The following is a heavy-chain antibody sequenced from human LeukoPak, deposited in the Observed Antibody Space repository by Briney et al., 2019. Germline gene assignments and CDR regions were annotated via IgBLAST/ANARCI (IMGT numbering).Heavy chain of an antibody. Sequence: PGGSLRLSCAASGFTFSNYAMSWVRQAPGKGLEWVSALSGSGATTYYADSVKGRFTISRDNGQNSLYLQMNSLRAEDTAVYYCARDVGDGMDVWGQGTTVTVSS. CDR2: LSGSGATT. V-gene: IGHV3-23*01. D-gene: IGHD2-15*01. CDR1: GFTFSNYA. J-gene: IGHJ6*02. CDR3: ARDVGDGMDV.